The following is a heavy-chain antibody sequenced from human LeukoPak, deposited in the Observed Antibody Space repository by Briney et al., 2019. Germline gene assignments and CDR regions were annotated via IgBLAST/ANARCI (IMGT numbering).Heavy chain of an antibody. CDR2: IKSKTDGGTT. CDR3: TTRMIPVSSSWYGEFTPRFDY. J-gene: IGHJ4*02. V-gene: IGHV3-15*01. D-gene: IGHD6-13*01. CDR1: GFTFSNAW. Sequence: GGSLRLSCAASGFTFSNAWMSWVRQAPGKGLEWVGRIKSKTDGGTTDYAAPVKGRFTISRDDSKNTLYLQMNSLKTEDTAVYYCTTRMIPVSSSWYGEFTPRFDYWGQGTLVTVSS.